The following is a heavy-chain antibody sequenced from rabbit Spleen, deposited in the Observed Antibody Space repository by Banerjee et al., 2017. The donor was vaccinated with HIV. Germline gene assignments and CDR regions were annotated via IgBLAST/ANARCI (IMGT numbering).Heavy chain of an antibody. D-gene: IGHD1-1*01. CDR2: IWTSSGGT. Sequence: QSLEESGGDLVKPGASLTLTCTASGFSFSSSYRMCWVRQAPGKGLEWIACIWTSSGGTWYASWAKGRFTISKTSSTTVTLQMTSLTAADTATYFCARNFDGTWYINVGLWGPGTLVTVS. CDR1: GFSFSSSYR. V-gene: IGHV1S40*01. J-gene: IGHJ4*01. CDR3: ARNFDGTWYINVGL.